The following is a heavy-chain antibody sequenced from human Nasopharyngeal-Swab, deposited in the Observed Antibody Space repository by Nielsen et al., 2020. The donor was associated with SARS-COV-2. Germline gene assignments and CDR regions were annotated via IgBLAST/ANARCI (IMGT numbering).Heavy chain of an antibody. Sequence: WIRQPPGKGLEWMGYVYYSGSINYNPSLKSRLSISVDMSKNQFSLKLSSVTAADTAVYYCARGGHYYYDISGVYVKGGFDYWGQGTQVTVSS. CDR2: VYYSGSI. V-gene: IGHV4-59*01. J-gene: IGHJ4*02. D-gene: IGHD3-22*01. CDR3: ARGGHYYYDISGVYVKGGFDY.